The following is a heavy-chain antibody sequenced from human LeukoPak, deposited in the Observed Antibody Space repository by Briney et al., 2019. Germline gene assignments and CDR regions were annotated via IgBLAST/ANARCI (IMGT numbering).Heavy chain of an antibody. D-gene: IGHD2-2*01. J-gene: IGHJ6*03. Sequence: TSETLSLTCTVSGYSISSGYYWGWIRQPPGKGLEWIGYIYYSGTTNYNPSLKSRVFMSIDTSNSQFSLTLSSVTAADTGVYYCARTTEGYCSSASCFGFSYSYYMDVWGKGTTVTISS. CDR1: GYSISSGYY. CDR2: IYYSGTT. CDR3: ARTTEGYCSSASCFGFSYSYYMDV. V-gene: IGHV4-38-2*02.